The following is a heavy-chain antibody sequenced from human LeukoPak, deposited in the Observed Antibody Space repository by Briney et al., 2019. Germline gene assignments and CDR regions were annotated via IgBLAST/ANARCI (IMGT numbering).Heavy chain of an antibody. Sequence: GGSLRLSCAASGFTFSSYALSWVRQAPGMGQQWVSAISHTGGSTYYADSVKGRFTISRDNSKNMLYLQMNSLIADDTAVYYCAKAPIYDSTGYYREYDYWGQGTLVTVSS. V-gene: IGHV3-23*01. D-gene: IGHD3-22*01. CDR1: GFTFSSYA. CDR3: AKAPIYDSTGYYREYDY. J-gene: IGHJ4*02. CDR2: ISHTGGST.